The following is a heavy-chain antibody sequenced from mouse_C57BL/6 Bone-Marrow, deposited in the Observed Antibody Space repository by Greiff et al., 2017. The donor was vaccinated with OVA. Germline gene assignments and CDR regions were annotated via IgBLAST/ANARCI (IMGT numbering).Heavy chain of an antibody. CDR2: ISSGSSTI. V-gene: IGHV5-17*01. CDR3: ARITTASNFDV. J-gene: IGHJ1*03. D-gene: IGHD1-2*01. CDR1: GFTFSDYG. Sequence: EVKLMESGGGLVKPGGSLKLSCAASGFTFSDYGMHWVRQAPEKGLEWVAYISSGSSTIYYADTVKGRFTISRDNAKNTLFLQMTSLRSEDTAMYYCARITTASNFDVWGTGTTVTVSS.